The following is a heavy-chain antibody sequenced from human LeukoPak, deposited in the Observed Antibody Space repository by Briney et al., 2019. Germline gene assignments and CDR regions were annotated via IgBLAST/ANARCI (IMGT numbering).Heavy chain of an antibody. J-gene: IGHJ4*02. CDR1: GFTFSSYE. CDR2: ISSGGSPI. Sequence: PGGSLRLSCAASGFTFSSYEMHWVRQAPGKGLEWVSYISSGGSPIYYADSVKGRFTISRDNAKNSLYLQMNSLRAEDTAVYYCARDSGGSSSFDYWGQGTLVTVSS. V-gene: IGHV3-48*03. D-gene: IGHD2-15*01. CDR3: ARDSGGSSSFDY.